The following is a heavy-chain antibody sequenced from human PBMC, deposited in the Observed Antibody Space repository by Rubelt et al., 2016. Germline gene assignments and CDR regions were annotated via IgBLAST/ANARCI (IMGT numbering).Heavy chain of an antibody. D-gene: IGHD4-17*01. Sequence: GQLVESGGGVVQPGRSLRLSCAASGFTFSSYGMHWVRQAPGKGLEWVAVIWYDGSNKYYADSVKGRFTISRDNSKNTLYLQMNSLRAEDTAVYYCAKGRLWGDYEGVGFDYWGQGTLVTVSS. CDR3: AKGRLWGDYEGVGFDY. CDR2: IWYDGSNK. V-gene: IGHV3-33*06. CDR1: GFTFSSYG. J-gene: IGHJ4*02.